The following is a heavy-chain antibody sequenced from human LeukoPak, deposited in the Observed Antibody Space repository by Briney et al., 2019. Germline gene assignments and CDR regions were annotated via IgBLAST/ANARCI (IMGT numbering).Heavy chain of an antibody. CDR3: ARHLYYMDV. V-gene: IGHV5-51*01. CDR2: IYPGDSDT. J-gene: IGHJ6*03. CDR1: GYNFTTYW. Sequence: GESQKISCQGSGYNFTTYWIGWVRQMPGKGLEWMGIIYPGDSDTRYSPSFQGQVTISADKSFSTAYLQWSSLKASDTAVYYCARHLYYMDVWGKGTTVTVSS.